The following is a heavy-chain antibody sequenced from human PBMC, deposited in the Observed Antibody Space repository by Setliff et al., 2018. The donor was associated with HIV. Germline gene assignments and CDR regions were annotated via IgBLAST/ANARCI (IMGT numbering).Heavy chain of an antibody. CDR1: GYTFTTYG. CDR2: ISPNFGHT. Sequence: ASVKVSCKASGYTFTTYGISWVRQAPGHGLEWMGWISPNFGHTKYAQRSLDRVTMTIDTATSRAYMELRSLRSDDTAIYYCARGGPGSSFGYDWFDPWGQGTPVTVSS. D-gene: IGHD5-18*01. V-gene: IGHV1-18*01. CDR3: ARGGPGSSFGYDWFDP. J-gene: IGHJ5*02.